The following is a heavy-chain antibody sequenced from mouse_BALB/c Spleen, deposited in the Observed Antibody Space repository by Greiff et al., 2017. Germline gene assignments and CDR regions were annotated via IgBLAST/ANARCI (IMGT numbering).Heavy chain of an antibody. Sequence: QVQLKQSGAELVRPGSSVKISCKASGYAFSSYWMNWVKQRPGQGLEWIGQIYPGDGDTNYNGKFKGKATLTADKSSSTAYMQLSSLTSEDSAVYFCARGEFISFDYWGQGTTLTVSS. V-gene: IGHV1-80*01. CDR1: GYAFSSYW. D-gene: IGHD1-1*01. J-gene: IGHJ2*01. CDR2: IYPGDGDT. CDR3: ARGEFISFDY.